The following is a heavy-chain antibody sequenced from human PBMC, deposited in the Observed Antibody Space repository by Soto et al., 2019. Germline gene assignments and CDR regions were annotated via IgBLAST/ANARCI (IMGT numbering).Heavy chain of an antibody. Sequence: QPGGSLRLSCAASGFTFSSYAMSWVRQAPGKGLEWVSAISGSGGSTYYADSVKGRFTISRDNSKNTLYLQMNSLRAEDTAVYYCAKYYDILTGYYNYFDYWGQGTLVTVSS. CDR3: AKYYDILTGYYNYFDY. V-gene: IGHV3-23*01. CDR2: ISGSGGST. D-gene: IGHD3-9*01. J-gene: IGHJ4*02. CDR1: GFTFSSYA.